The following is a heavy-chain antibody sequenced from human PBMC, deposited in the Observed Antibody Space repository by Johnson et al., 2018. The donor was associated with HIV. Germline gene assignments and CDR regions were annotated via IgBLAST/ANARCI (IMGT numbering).Heavy chain of an antibody. CDR3: ARAPDSSHQGAFEI. CDR1: GFTFSNAW. J-gene: IGHJ3*02. V-gene: IGHV3-23*04. Sequence: MMLVESGGGVVRPGGSLRLSCAASGFTFSNAWMSWVRQAPGKGLEWVSAISGSGGSAYYADSVKGRFTISRDNSKNTLYLQMNSLRVEDTAVYYCARAPDSSHQGAFEIWGQGTMVTVSS. D-gene: IGHD1-14*01. CDR2: ISGSGGSA.